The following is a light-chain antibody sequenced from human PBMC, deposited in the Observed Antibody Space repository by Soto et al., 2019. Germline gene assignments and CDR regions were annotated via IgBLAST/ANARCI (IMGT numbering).Light chain of an antibody. CDR1: QSIGTW. CDR3: QEYNTYSVT. V-gene: IGKV1-5*01. Sequence: IEMTQSPSTLSAYVGDRVTITCRASQSIGTWLAWYQQRPGKAPKVLIYGASSLQSGVPSRFSGSGSGTEFTLTISSLEPDDFATYYCQEYNTYSVTFGQGTKV. J-gene: IGKJ1*01. CDR2: GAS.